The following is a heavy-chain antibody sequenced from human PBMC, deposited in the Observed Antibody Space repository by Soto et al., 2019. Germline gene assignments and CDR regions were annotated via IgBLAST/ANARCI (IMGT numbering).Heavy chain of an antibody. D-gene: IGHD1-26*01. V-gene: IGHV4-39*01. J-gene: IGHJ4*02. CDR3: PSPRVLGAPTNGYFDY. CDR2: IYCSGST. CDR1: CGSISSSSYY. Sequence: SETLSLTCTVSCGSISSSSYYWGWIRQPPGKGLEWIGSIYCSGSTYYNPSLKSRVTISVDTSKNQFSLKLSSVTAAGTAVYYCPSPRVLGAPTNGYFDYCFQGNLGTGS.